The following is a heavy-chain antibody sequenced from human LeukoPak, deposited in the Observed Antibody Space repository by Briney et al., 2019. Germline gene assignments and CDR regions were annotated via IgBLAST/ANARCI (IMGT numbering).Heavy chain of an antibody. CDR2: IKQDGSEK. J-gene: IGHJ4*02. Sequence: GGSLRLSCAASGFTFSSYWMSWVRQAPGKGLEWVANIKQDGSEKYYVDSVKGRFTISRDNTKNSLYLQMNSLRAEDTAVYYCARDLYRGVFDYWGQGTLVTVSS. CDR3: ARDLYRGVFDY. CDR1: GFTFSSYW. V-gene: IGHV3-7*01. D-gene: IGHD3-10*01.